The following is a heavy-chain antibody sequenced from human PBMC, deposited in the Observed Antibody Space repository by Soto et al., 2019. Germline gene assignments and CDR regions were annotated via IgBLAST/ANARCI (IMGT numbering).Heavy chain of an antibody. V-gene: IGHV3-23*01. Sequence: EVQLLESGGGFVQPGGSLRLSCAASGFTFINYAMSWVRQAPGEGLEWVSTISGNGANTHYADSVKGRFSISRDNSMNTLYIQMNSLRAEDTAVYYCAKDYGSSRYFFDYWGQGALVTVSS. D-gene: IGHD6-19*01. CDR1: GFTFINYA. CDR3: AKDYGSSRYFFDY. J-gene: IGHJ4*02. CDR2: ISGNGANT.